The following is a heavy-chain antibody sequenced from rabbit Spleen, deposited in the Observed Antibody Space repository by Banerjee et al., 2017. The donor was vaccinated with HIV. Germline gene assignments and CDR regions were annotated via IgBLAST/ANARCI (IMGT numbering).Heavy chain of an antibody. CDR2: IYVGSSDNS. V-gene: IGHV1S45*01. CDR1: GFSLSGNYY. Sequence: QEQLVESGGGLVQPGGSLALTCTASGFSLSGNYYMCWVRQAPGKGLEWIGCIYVGSSDNSYYPSWAKGRFTVSKTSSTTVTLQMPSLTAADTATYFCARDTASSFSSYGMDLWGPGT. CDR3: ARDTASSFSSYGMDL. J-gene: IGHJ6*01. D-gene: IGHD8-1*01.